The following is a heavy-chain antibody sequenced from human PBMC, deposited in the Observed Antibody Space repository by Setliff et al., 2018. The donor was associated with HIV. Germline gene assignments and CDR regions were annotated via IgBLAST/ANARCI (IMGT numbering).Heavy chain of an antibody. CDR2: IITIFGTP. Sequence: SVKVSCKTSGGTFSTYVISWVRQAPGQGLEWMGGIITIFGTPNYAQKFQDRVTMTRNTSISTAYMELSSLRSEDTAVYYCARGGFMVGGAFDIWGQGTMVTVSS. J-gene: IGHJ3*02. D-gene: IGHD3-10*01. CDR1: GGTFSTYV. V-gene: IGHV1-69*05. CDR3: ARGGFMVGGAFDI.